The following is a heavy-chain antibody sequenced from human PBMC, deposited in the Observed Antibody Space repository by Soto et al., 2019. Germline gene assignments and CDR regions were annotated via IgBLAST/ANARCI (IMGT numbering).Heavy chain of an antibody. D-gene: IGHD6-13*01. CDR1: GGSISSSNW. J-gene: IGHJ4*02. Sequence: QVQLQESGPGLVKPSGTLSLTCAVSGGSISSSNWWSWVRQPPGKGLEWIGEIYHSGSTNYNPSLKSRVTISVDKSKYQFSLKLSSVTAADTAVYYCARDDGGGSWYRPYYFDYWGQGTLVTVSS. V-gene: IGHV4-4*02. CDR3: ARDDGGGSWYRPYYFDY. CDR2: IYHSGST.